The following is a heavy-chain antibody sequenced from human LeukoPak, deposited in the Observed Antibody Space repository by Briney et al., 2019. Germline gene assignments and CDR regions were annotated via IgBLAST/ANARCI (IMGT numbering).Heavy chain of an antibody. CDR3: ARRDYYYYYMDV. Sequence: SETLSLTCTVSGGSISSYYWSWIRQPPGKGLEWIGSIYYSGSTYYNPSLKSRVTISVDTSKNQFSLKLSSVTAADTAVYYCARRDYYYYYMDVWGKGTTVTISS. CDR2: IYYSGST. V-gene: IGHV4-59*05. CDR1: GGSISSYY. J-gene: IGHJ6*03.